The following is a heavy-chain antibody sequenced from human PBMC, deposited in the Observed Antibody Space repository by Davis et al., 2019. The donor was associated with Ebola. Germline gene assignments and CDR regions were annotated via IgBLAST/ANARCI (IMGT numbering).Heavy chain of an antibody. V-gene: IGHV3-23*01. D-gene: IGHD4-17*01. Sequence: GESLKISCAASGFTFSSYAISWVRQAPGKGLEWVSAISGSGGSTYYADSVKGRFTISRDNSKNTLYLQMNSLRAEDTAVYYCARLEYGDYDVLYYHYGMDVWGQGTTVTVSS. J-gene: IGHJ6*02. CDR2: ISGSGGST. CDR1: GFTFSSYA. CDR3: ARLEYGDYDVLYYHYGMDV.